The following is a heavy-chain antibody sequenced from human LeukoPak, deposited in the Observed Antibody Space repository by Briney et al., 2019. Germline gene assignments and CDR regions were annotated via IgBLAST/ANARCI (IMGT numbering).Heavy chain of an antibody. CDR3: ARGSWDYYDSSSYYFDY. D-gene: IGHD3-22*01. Sequence: SQTLSLTRTVSGGSISSGGYYWRWIRQHPGKGLEWIGYIYYSGSTYYNPSLKSRVTISVDTSKNQFSLKLSSVTAADTAVYYCARGSWDYYDSSSYYFDYWGQGTLVTVSS. CDR2: IYYSGST. J-gene: IGHJ4*02. CDR1: GGSISSGGYY. V-gene: IGHV4-31*03.